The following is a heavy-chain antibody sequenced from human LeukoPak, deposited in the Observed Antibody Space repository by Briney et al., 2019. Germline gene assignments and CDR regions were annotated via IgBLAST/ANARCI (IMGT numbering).Heavy chain of an antibody. Sequence: ETLSLTCAVYGGSFSGYYWSWIRQPPGKGLEWIGEINHSGSTNYNPSLKSRVTISVDTSKNQFSLKLNSVTAADTAVYYCASGYSYGPVDYWGQGTLVTVSS. D-gene: IGHD5-18*01. V-gene: IGHV4-34*01. CDR1: GGSFSGYY. CDR3: ASGYSYGPVDY. J-gene: IGHJ4*02. CDR2: INHSGST.